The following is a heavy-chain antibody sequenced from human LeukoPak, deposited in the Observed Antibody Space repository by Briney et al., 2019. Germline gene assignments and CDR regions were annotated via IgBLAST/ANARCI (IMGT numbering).Heavy chain of an antibody. J-gene: IGHJ4*02. Sequence: PGRSLRLSCAASGFTFSSYAMHWVRQAPGKGLEWVAAISYDGSNKYYADSVKGRFTISRDNSKNTLYLQMNSLRAEDTAVYYCARYSSSWGLFDYWGQGTLVTVSS. V-gene: IGHV3-30*04. D-gene: IGHD6-13*01. CDR2: ISYDGSNK. CDR1: GFTFSSYA. CDR3: ARYSSSWGLFDY.